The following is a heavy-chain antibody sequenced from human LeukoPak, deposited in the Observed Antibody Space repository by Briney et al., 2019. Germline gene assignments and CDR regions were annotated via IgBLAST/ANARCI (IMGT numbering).Heavy chain of an antibody. J-gene: IGHJ4*02. Sequence: SETLSLTCTVSGYSITRGYNWGWVRQSPGKGLEWIASISHAGDTYYNPSLKSRVTISVDTSKHHFSLNLASVTAPDPAVSFCGRGEVGEFDHWGQGTLVTVSS. D-gene: IGHD1-26*01. CDR3: GRGEVGEFDH. CDR1: GYSITRGYN. CDR2: ISHAGDT. V-gene: IGHV4-38-2*02.